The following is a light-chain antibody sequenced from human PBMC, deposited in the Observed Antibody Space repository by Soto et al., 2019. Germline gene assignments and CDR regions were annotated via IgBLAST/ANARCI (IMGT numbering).Light chain of an antibody. V-gene: IGKV3-15*01. CDR2: DAS. J-gene: IGKJ1*01. Sequence: EIVMTQSPATLSVSPGERATLSCRASQNVNNNLAWYQHKPGQAPRLLIYDASTSATGIPARFRGSGSGTEFTLTISSLQSEDFEFSYCQQHNDWWTFGQGTKVEIK. CDR1: QNVNNN. CDR3: QQHNDWWT.